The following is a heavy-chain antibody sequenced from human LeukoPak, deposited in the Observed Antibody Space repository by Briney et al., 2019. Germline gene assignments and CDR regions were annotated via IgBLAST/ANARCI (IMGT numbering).Heavy chain of an antibody. CDR2: ISGDGGST. CDR3: AKDEDSSGYDAFDI. CDR1: GFTFDDYA. V-gene: IGHV3-43*02. J-gene: IGHJ3*02. Sequence: GGSLRLSRAASGFTFDDYAMHWVRQAPGKGLEWVSLISGDGGSTYYADSVKGRFTISRDNSKNSLYLQMNSLRTEDTALYYCAKDEDSSGYDAFDIWGQGTMVTVSS. D-gene: IGHD3-22*01.